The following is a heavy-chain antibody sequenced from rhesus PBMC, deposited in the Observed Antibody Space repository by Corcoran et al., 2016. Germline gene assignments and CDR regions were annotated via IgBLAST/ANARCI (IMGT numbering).Heavy chain of an antibody. CDR3: ARGDMSSSFDY. CDR1: GFNSARYP. J-gene: IGHJ4*01. Sequence: VQLALSGAEVKNTGVSVKDSCQAVGFNSARYPLRWLGRALGKGLGWRGGVIPLISITNCAEKFQGRVTITSDTSTSTAYMELSSLRSEDTAVYYCARGDMSSSFDYWGQGVLVTVSS. V-gene: IGHV1S10*01. D-gene: IGHD6-19*01. CDR2: VIPLISIT.